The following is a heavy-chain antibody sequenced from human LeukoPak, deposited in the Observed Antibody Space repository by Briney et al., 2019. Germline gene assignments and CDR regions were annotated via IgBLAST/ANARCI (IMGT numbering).Heavy chain of an antibody. CDR2: VYASGAT. CDR1: GGSITNYY. D-gene: IGHD2/OR15-2a*01. Sequence: SETLSLTCTVSGGSITNYYWSWIRQPPGEGLEWIGYVYASGATNSNPSLKSRVTISVDTSKNQFSLKLSSVTAADTAVYYCARHGKGVTYFYTFDIWGQGAVVAVSS. CDR3: ARHGKGVTYFYTFDI. V-gene: IGHV4-59*08. J-gene: IGHJ3*02.